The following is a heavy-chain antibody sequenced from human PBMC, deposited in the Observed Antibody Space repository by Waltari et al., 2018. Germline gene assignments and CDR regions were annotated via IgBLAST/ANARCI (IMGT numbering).Heavy chain of an antibody. CDR1: GDYITNTNYH. V-gene: IGHV4-39*07. CDR3: ARRVGDVLTGWPEFFDY. Sequence: QLQLQESGPGLVKPSETLSLACTVSGDYITNTNYHWAWIRQPPGKGLQWIATFLFNGTSYYNPSLKSRVLISVDTSKNQFSLRVTSVTVADTAVYFCARRVGDVLTGWPEFFDYWGQGNMVIVSP. CDR2: FLFNGTS. D-gene: IGHD3-9*01. J-gene: IGHJ4*02.